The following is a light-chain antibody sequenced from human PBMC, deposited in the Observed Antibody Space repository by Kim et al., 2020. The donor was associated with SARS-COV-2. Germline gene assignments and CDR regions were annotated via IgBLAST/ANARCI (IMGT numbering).Light chain of an antibody. CDR1: QDISNN. Sequence: DIQMTQSPSSLSSSVGDRVTITCQASQDISNNLNWYQQKPGTAPNLLIFDASSLETGVPSRFSATGSGTDFTFTISSLQPEDIATYYCQQNDELPLTFGGGTKLEI. CDR3: QQNDELPLT. CDR2: DAS. J-gene: IGKJ4*01. V-gene: IGKV1-33*01.